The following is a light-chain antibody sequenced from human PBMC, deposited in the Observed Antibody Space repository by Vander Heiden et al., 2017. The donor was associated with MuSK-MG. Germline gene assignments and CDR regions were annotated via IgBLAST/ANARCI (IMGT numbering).Light chain of an antibody. J-gene: IGLJ2*01. V-gene: IGLV1-44*01. CDR3: AAWDDSLNVV. CDR1: RSNIGSNS. CDR2: RNN. Sequence: QSVLPQPPSASGTPGQRVTISCSGSRSNIGSNSVNWYQQLPGTAPKLLIYRNNQRPSGVPDRFSGAKSGTTAPLAISGLQAEDEADYYCAAWDDSLNVVFGGGTKLTVL.